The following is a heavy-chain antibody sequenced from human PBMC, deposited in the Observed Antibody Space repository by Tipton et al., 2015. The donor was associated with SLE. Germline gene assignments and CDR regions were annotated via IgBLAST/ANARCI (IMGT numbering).Heavy chain of an antibody. CDR3: ARHQGGFDY. J-gene: IGHJ4*02. CDR1: GYSISSGYY. CDR2: IYHSGST. V-gene: IGHV4-38-2*01. Sequence: TLSLTCAVSGYSISSGYYWGWIRQPPGKGLEWIGSIYHSGSTYYNPSLKSRLTISVDTSENQFSLKLTSVTAADTAVYYCARHQGGFDYGGQGTLVTVSS.